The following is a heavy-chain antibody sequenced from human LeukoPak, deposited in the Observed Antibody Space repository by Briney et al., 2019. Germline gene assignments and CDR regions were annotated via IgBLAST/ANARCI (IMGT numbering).Heavy chain of an antibody. CDR3: AKYNGQLLEQWYYDY. Sequence: GGSLRLSCAASGFTFSNYAMSWVRQALGKRLEWVSSIDKNDATTNYADTVRGRFSISRDNSKNTLHLQMSSLRAEDTAVYYCAKYNGQLLEQWYYDYWGQGTLVTVSS. V-gene: IGHV3-23*01. D-gene: IGHD1/OR15-1a*01. J-gene: IGHJ4*02. CDR2: IDKNDATT. CDR1: GFTFSNYA.